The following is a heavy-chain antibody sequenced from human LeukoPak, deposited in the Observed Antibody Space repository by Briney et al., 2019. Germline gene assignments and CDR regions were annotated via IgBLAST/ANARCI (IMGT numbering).Heavy chain of an antibody. V-gene: IGHV3-21*01. CDR1: GFTLSNY. Sequence: PGGSLRLSCAASGFTLSNYMNWVRQAPGKGLEWVSSISTSSRYIYYKDSVRGRFTISRDDAKNSLYLEMNSLRAEDTVVYYCARADCSSSTCYLRRSWFDPWGQGTLVTVSS. CDR3: ARADCSSSTCYLRRSWFDP. J-gene: IGHJ5*02. D-gene: IGHD2-2*01. CDR2: ISTSSRYI.